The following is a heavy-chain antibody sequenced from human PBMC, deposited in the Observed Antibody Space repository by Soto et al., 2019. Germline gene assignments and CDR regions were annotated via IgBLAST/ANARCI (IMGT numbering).Heavy chain of an antibody. Sequence: GASVKVSCKASGGTFSIYTISWVRQAPGQGLVWMGRIIPILGIANYAEKFQGRVTITADKSTSTAYMELSSLRSEDTALYYCTRSRGLSTVTTYYFDYWGQGTLVTVSS. J-gene: IGHJ4*02. CDR2: IIPILGIA. V-gene: IGHV1-69*02. CDR3: TRSRGLSTVTTYYFDY. D-gene: IGHD4-17*01. CDR1: GGTFSIYT.